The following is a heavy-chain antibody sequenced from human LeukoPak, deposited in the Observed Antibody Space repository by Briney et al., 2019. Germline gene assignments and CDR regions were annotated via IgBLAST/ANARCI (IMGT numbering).Heavy chain of an antibody. J-gene: IGHJ4*02. Sequence: GGSLRLSCAASGFTFSSYAMSWVRQAPGKGLEWVSAISGSGGSTYYADSVKGRFTISRDNSKSTLSLQMNSLRAEDTAIYYCATYRQVLLPFESWGQGTLVTVSS. V-gene: IGHV3-23*01. D-gene: IGHD2-8*02. CDR3: ATYRQVLLPFES. CDR1: GFTFSSYA. CDR2: ISGSGGST.